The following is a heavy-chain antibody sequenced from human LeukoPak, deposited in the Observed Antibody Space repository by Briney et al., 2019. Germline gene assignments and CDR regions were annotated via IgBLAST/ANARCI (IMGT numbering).Heavy chain of an antibody. J-gene: IGHJ6*04. V-gene: IGHV3-48*03. Sequence: GSLRLSCAASGFTFSSYEMNWVRQAPGKGLEWVSYISSSGSTIYYADSVKGRFTISRDNAKNSLYLQMNSLRAEDTAVYYCAELSITMIGGVWGKGTTVTISS. CDR2: ISSSGSTI. D-gene: IGHD3-10*02. CDR3: AELSITMIGGV. CDR1: GFTFSSYE.